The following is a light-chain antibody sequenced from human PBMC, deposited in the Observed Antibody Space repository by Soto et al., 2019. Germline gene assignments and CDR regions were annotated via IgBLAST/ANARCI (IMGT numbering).Light chain of an antibody. V-gene: IGLV2-14*01. CDR2: DVS. CDR3: RSYTSSSTYYV. CDR1: SSDVGGYNY. Sequence: QSVLTQPASVSGSPGQSITISCTGTSSDVGGYNYVSWYQQHPGKAPKVMIYDVSNRPSGVSNRFSGSKSGNTASLTISGLQAEDEADYYCRSYTSSSTYYVFGTGTKVTVL. J-gene: IGLJ1*01.